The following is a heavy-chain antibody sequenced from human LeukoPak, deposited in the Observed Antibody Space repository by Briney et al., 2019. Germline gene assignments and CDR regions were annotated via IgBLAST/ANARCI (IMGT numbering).Heavy chain of an antibody. CDR3: ARSKCGSTSCYGGNWFDP. CDR2: IYHSGST. CDR1: GYSISTGYY. Sequence: SETLSLTCAVSGYSISTGYYWGWIRQPPGKGLEWIGTIYHSGSTYHNPSLKSRVTISVDTSKNQFSLELSSVTAADTALYYCARSKCGSTSCYGGNWFDPWGQGTLVTVSS. V-gene: IGHV4-38-2*01. J-gene: IGHJ5*02. D-gene: IGHD2-2*01.